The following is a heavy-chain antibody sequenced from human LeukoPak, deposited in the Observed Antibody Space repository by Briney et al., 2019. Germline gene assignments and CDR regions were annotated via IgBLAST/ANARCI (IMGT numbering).Heavy chain of an antibody. CDR2: IYYSGNT. CDR3: ARLYYDNSGYYYFDY. Sequence: SETLSLTCTVSGGSISSYYWSWIRQPPGRRLEWIGSIYYSGNTDYNPSLRSRVTMPVDTSKNQFSLKLSSVTAADTAVYYCARLYYDNSGYYYFDYWGQGTLVTVSS. CDR1: GGSISSYY. V-gene: IGHV4-59*01. D-gene: IGHD3-22*01. J-gene: IGHJ4*02.